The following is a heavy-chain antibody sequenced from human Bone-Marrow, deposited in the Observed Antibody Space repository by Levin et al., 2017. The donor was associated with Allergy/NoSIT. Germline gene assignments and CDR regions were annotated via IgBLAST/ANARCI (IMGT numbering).Heavy chain of an antibody. Sequence: GESLKISCRGSGFDFNTHDMNWVRQAPGQGLEWVSSISGNSHYVYYADSVKGRFSISRDNAKNSMFLHMNSLRVEDTAVYYCERSQGRSGWSYYYYGMDVWGRGTTLTVSS. D-gene: IGHD6-19*01. CDR1: GFDFNTHD. CDR2: ISGNSHYV. V-gene: IGHV3-21*06. CDR3: ERSQGRSGWSYYYYGMDV. J-gene: IGHJ6*02.